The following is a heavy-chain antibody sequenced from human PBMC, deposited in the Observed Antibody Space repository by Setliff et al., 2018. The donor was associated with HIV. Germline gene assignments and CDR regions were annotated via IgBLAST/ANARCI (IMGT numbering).Heavy chain of an antibody. V-gene: IGHV4-34*01. CDR3: ARGVRDNSGWSSYYFDY. CDR1: GGSISSYY. Sequence: PSETLSLTCTVSGGSISSYYWSWIRQSPGKGLEWIGEITHSGSTNYNPSLKSRVTISVDTSKNQFSLRLTSVTAADTAVYYCARGVRDNSGWSSYYFDYWGQGTLVTVSS. CDR2: ITHSGST. D-gene: IGHD6-19*01. J-gene: IGHJ4*02.